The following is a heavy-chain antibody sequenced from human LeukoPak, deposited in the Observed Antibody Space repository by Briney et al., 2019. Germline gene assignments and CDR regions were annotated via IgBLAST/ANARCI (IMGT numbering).Heavy chain of an antibody. CDR3: ARGRGDSSGYYYFDY. CDR1: GGSFSGYY. V-gene: IGHV4-34*01. D-gene: IGHD3-22*01. J-gene: IGHJ4*02. Sequence: SETLSLTCAVYGGSFSGYYWSWIRQPPGKGLEWIGEINHSGSTNYIPSLKSRVTISVDTSKNQFSLKLSSVTAADTAVYYCARGRGDSSGYYYFDYWGQGTLVTVSS. CDR2: INHSGST.